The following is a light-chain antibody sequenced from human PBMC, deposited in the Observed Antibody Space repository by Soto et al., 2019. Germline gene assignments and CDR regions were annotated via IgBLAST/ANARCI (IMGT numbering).Light chain of an antibody. J-gene: IGKJ1*01. Sequence: DLVMTQSPDSLAVSLGERATISCKSSQSLLYRYNNKNYWAWYQQKPGQSPKLLLYWASTRESGVPDRFSGSGSGTDFTLSISSLQAEDVAVYFCQQYSNPRGPFAQVTEVDSK. CDR3: QQYSNPRGP. CDR2: WAS. CDR1: QSLLYRYNNKNY. V-gene: IGKV4-1*01.